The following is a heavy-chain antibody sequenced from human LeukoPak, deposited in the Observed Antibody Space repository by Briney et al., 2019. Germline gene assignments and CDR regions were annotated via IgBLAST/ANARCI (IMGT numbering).Heavy chain of an antibody. D-gene: IGHD6-13*01. CDR3: ARDLSLAGFDY. J-gene: IGHJ4*02. CDR1: GGSVSSGRYY. V-gene: IGHV4-61*01. CDR2: IYYSGST. Sequence: PSETLSLTCTVSGGSVSSGRYYWSWIRQPPGKGLEWIGHIYYSGSTNYNPSLKSRVTISVDTSKNQLSLKLSSLTAADTAVCYCARDLSLAGFDYWGQGTLVTVSS.